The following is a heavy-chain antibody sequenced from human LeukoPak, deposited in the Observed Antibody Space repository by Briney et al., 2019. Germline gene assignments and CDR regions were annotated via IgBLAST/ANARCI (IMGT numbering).Heavy chain of an antibody. CDR3: ACSSGWYLSSDY. D-gene: IGHD6-19*01. V-gene: IGHV3-33*01. CDR1: GFTFRTYG. CDR2: IWYDGSDK. Sequence: GGSLRLSCAASGFTFRTYGMHWVRQAPGKGLEWVAVIWYDGSDKYHADSVKGRFTISRDNSKNMLYLQMNSLRAEDTAVYYCACSSGWYLSSDYWGQGTLVTVSS. J-gene: IGHJ4*02.